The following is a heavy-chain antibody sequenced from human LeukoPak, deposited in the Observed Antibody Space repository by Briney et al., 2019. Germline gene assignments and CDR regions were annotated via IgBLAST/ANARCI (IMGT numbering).Heavy chain of an antibody. Sequence: SETLSFTCTVSGGSISSYYSSWIRQPPGKGLEWIGYIYYSGSTNYNPSLKSRVTISVDTSKNQFSLKLSSVTAADTAVYYCASGLAAMTDFDYWGQGTLVTVSS. CDR1: GGSISSYY. J-gene: IGHJ4*02. CDR2: IYYSGST. CDR3: ASGLAAMTDFDY. V-gene: IGHV4-59*08. D-gene: IGHD2-2*01.